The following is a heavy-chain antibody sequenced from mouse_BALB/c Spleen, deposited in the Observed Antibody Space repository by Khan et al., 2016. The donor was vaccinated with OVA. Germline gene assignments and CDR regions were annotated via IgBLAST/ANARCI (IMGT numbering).Heavy chain of an antibody. V-gene: IGHV1S41*01. CDR3: ARENYYGRSCDAMDY. J-gene: IGHJ4*01. Sequence: DLVKPGASVKLSCKASGYTFTSYWINWIKQRPGQGLEWIGRIGPGSSNAYYNDMFKDKATLTVDTSSNTAHIQLSSLSSEDSAVYFWARENYYGRSCDAMDYWGQGTSVTVSA. CDR2: IGPGSSNA. CDR1: GYTFTSYW. D-gene: IGHD1-1*01.